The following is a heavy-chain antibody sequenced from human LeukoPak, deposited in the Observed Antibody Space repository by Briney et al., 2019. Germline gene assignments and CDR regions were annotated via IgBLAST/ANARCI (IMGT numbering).Heavy chain of an antibody. D-gene: IGHD2-2*01. V-gene: IGHV3-48*04. J-gene: IGHJ5*02. CDR1: GFTFTSYS. CDR2: ISSSGSTI. Sequence: PGGSLRLSCAASGFTFTSYSMNWVRQAPGKGLEWVSYISSSGSTIYYADSVKGRFTISRDNAKNSLYLQMNSLRAEDTAVYYCARQADIVVVPAGTFDPWGQGTLVTVSS. CDR3: ARQADIVVVPAGTFDP.